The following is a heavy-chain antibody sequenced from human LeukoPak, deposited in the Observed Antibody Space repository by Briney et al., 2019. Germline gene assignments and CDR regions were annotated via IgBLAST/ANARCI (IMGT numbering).Heavy chain of an antibody. CDR3: ARDKGSGWYLGQPY. D-gene: IGHD6-19*01. J-gene: IGHJ4*02. Sequence: GGSLRLSCAASGFTFSSYAMSWVRQAPGKGLEWVSGISGSGGSTYYADSMKGRFTISGDNSKNTLFLQMNSLRAEDAAVYYCARDKGSGWYLGQPYWGQGTLVTVSS. CDR2: ISGSGGST. CDR1: GFTFSSYA. V-gene: IGHV3-23*01.